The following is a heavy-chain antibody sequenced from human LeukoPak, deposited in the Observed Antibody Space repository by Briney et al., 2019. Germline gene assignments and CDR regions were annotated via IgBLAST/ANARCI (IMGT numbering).Heavy chain of an antibody. Sequence: PGGSPRLSCAASGFTFSSYWMHWVRQAPGKGLVWVSRINNDGSSTSYADSVKGRFTISRDNAKNTLSLQMNSLRAEDTALYYCARDGYSYFDFWGLGTLVTVSS. J-gene: IGHJ4*02. CDR3: ARDGYSYFDF. V-gene: IGHV3-74*01. CDR1: GFTFSSYW. CDR2: INNDGSST. D-gene: IGHD5-24*01.